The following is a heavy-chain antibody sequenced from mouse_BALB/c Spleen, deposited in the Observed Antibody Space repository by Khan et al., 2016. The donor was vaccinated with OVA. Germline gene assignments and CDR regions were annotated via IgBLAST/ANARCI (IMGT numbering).Heavy chain of an antibody. CDR1: GFTFSSYS. D-gene: IGHD4-1*01. Sequence: EVQVVESGGDLVKPGGSLKLSCAASGFTFSSYSMSWVRQTPDKRLEWVATISSGGDYTYYLDSVKGRFTIYRDNAKNTLYLQMSSLKYEDTAMYYCSSHLTGSFAYWGQGSLVTVSA. CDR2: ISSGGDYT. CDR3: SSHLTGSFAY. J-gene: IGHJ3*01. V-gene: IGHV5-6*01.